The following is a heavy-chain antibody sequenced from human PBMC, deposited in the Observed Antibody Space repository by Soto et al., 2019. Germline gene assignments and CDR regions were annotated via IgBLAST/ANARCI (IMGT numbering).Heavy chain of an antibody. CDR3: AIVPGSGYGFDY. D-gene: IGHD5-12*01. J-gene: IGHJ4*02. V-gene: IGHV3-33*01. CDR1: GFTFSSYG. Sequence: QVHLVESGGGVVQPGRSLRLSCAASGFTFSSYGMQWVRQAPGKGLEWVALIWYDGANKYQADSVKGRFTVSRDNSRSTLYLQMNSLRAEDTAVYYCAIVPGSGYGFDYWGPRTLVTVSS. CDR2: IWYDGANK.